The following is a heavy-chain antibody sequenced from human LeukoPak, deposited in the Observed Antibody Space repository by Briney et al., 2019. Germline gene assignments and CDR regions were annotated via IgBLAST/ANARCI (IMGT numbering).Heavy chain of an antibody. CDR2: ISSSGSTI. CDR1: GFTFSDYY. D-gene: IGHD4-17*01. J-gene: IGHJ4*02. V-gene: IGHV3-11*04. CDR3: ARDPPESRGDYYFDY. Sequence: GGSLRLSCAASGFTFSDYYMSWIRQAPGKGLEWVSYISSSGSTIYYADSVKGRFTISRDNAKNSLYLQMNSLRAEDTAVYYCARDPPESRGDYYFDYWGQGTLVTVSS.